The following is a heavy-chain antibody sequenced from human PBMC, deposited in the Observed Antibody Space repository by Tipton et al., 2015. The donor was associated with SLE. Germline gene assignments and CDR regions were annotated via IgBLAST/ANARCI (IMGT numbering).Heavy chain of an antibody. CDR3: ARIPAVAGPGVTC. CDR2: ISGSGSST. Sequence: SLRLSCAASGFTFSSYAMSWVRQAPGKWLEWVSAISGSGSSTYYADSVKGRFTISRDNSKNTLYLQMNSLRAEDTAVYYCARIPAVAGPGVTCWGQGTLVTVSP. V-gene: IGHV3-23*01. CDR1: GFTFSSYA. D-gene: IGHD6-19*01. J-gene: IGHJ4*02.